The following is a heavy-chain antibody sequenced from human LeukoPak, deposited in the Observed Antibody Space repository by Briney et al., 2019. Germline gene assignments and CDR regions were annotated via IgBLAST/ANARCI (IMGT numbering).Heavy chain of an antibody. V-gene: IGHV1-46*01. CDR1: GYTFTSNY. J-gene: IGHJ4*02. CDR3: ARDQEGFDY. Sequence: ASVKVSCKASGYTFTSNYIHWVRQAPGQGLEWMGMIYPRDGSTSYAQKFEGRVTVTRDTSTSTVHMELSGLRSEDTAVYYCARDQEGFDYWGQGTLVTVSS. CDR2: IYPRDGST.